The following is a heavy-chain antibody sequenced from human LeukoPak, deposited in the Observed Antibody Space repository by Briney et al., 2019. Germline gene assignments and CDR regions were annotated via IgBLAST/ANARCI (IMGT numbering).Heavy chain of an antibody. Sequence: PGGSLRLSCAASGFTFKIYGMHWLRQAPGKGLEWMAVISYDGSENYSVDSVKGRFTISRDNAKNSLYLQMNSLRAEDTAVYYCAKAKNSWYDYWGQGTLVTVSS. J-gene: IGHJ4*02. CDR3: AKAKNSWYDY. D-gene: IGHD6-13*01. V-gene: IGHV3-30*18. CDR1: GFTFKIYG. CDR2: ISYDGSEN.